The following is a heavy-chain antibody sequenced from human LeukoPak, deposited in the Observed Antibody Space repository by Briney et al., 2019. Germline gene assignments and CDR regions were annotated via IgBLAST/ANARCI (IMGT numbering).Heavy chain of an antibody. CDR3: ARQGYAAAAGFWFDP. Sequence: GESLKISCKGSGYSFTSYWFGWTGQMPGKGLEWMGFIYPGDSDTSYSPSFQGQVTISADKSISTAYLQWSSLKASDTAMYYCARQGYAAAAGFWFDPWGQGTLVTVSS. V-gene: IGHV5-51*01. D-gene: IGHD6-13*01. CDR1: GYSFTSYW. CDR2: IYPGDSDT. J-gene: IGHJ5*02.